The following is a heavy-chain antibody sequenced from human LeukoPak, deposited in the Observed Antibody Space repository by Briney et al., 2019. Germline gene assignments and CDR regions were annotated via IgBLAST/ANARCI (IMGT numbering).Heavy chain of an antibody. D-gene: IGHD3-10*01. Sequence: GGSLRLSCVVSGITLSNYGMSWVRQAPGKGLEWVSGISERGGSTNYADSVKGRFIISKDTSKNTVYLQMNSLRVEDTAVYFCAKRGIVIRAVIIIGFHKEAYYFDYWGQGILVTVSS. CDR3: AKRGIVIRAVIIIGFHKEAYYFDY. J-gene: IGHJ4*02. CDR1: GITLSNYG. CDR2: ISERGGST. V-gene: IGHV3-23*01.